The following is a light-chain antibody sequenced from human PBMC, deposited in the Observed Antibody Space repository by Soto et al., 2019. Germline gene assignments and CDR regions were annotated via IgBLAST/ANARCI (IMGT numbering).Light chain of an antibody. Sequence: QSVLTQPASVSGSPGQSITLPCTGTSSDVGGYNFVSWYQQNLGKAPKLMIYDVSNRPSGVSNRFSGSKSGNTASLTISGLQAEDEADYYCSSYTASSTPWVFGTGTKVTVL. CDR3: SSYTASSTPWV. CDR1: SSDVGGYNF. J-gene: IGLJ1*01. V-gene: IGLV2-14*01. CDR2: DVS.